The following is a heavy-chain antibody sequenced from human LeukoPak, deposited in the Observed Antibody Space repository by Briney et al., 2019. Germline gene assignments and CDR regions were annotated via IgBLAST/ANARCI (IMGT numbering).Heavy chain of an antibody. CDR1: GFTFSSYW. D-gene: IGHD2-2*01. CDR3: AREIRSYCSSTSCLNWFDP. J-gene: IGHJ5*02. V-gene: IGHV3-7*01. Sequence: GGSLRLSCAASGFTFSSYWMSWVRQAPGKGLEWVANIKQDGSEKYYVDSVKGRFTISRDNAKNSLYLQMNSLRAEDTAVYYCAREIRSYCSSTSCLNWFDPWGQGTLATVSS. CDR2: IKQDGSEK.